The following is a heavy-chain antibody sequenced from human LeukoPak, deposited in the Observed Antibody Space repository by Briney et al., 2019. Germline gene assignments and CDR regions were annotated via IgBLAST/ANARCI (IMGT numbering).Heavy chain of an antibody. CDR2: ISYDGSNK. Sequence: PGGSLRLSCAASGFTFSSYAMPWVRQAPGKGLEWVAVISYDGSNKYYADSVKGRFTISRDNSKNTLYLQMNSLRAEDTAVYYCAREGIAAAGPLDYWGQGTLVTVSS. J-gene: IGHJ4*02. D-gene: IGHD6-13*01. V-gene: IGHV3-30-3*01. CDR1: GFTFSSYA. CDR3: AREGIAAAGPLDY.